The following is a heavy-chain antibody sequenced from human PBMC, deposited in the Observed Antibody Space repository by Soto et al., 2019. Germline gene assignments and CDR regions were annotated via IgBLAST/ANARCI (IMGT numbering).Heavy chain of an antibody. J-gene: IGHJ4*02. CDR1: GYAFTTYG. D-gene: IGHD1-26*01. CDR3: ARGRYGDY. Sequence: QVHLVQSGAEVKKPGASVKVSCKGSGYAFTTYGITWVRQAPGQGLEWMGWISAHNGNTHYAQQLQGRVTVTRDTATRTAYMELGGLRSDDTAVYYCARGRYGDYWGQGALVTAPS. CDR2: ISAHNGNT. V-gene: IGHV1-18*01.